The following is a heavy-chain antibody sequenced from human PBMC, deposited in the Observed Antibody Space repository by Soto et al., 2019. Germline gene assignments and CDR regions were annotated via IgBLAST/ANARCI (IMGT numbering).Heavy chain of an antibody. J-gene: IGHJ4*02. CDR1: GYTFTTYA. CDR2: INAGNGKT. CDR3: ARAGDDCSTTSCYMIDY. Sequence: ASVKVSCKASGYTFTTYAIHWVRQAPGQRLEWMGWINAGNGKTKYSQKFQDRVTITRDTSATTAYMELSSLTSEDTAVYYCARAGDDCSTTSCYMIDYWGQGALVTVSS. V-gene: IGHV1-3*01. D-gene: IGHD2-2*02.